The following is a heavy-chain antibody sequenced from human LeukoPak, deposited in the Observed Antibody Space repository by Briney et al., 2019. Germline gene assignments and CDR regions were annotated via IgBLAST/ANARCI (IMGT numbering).Heavy chain of an antibody. CDR1: GFTFSSYA. Sequence: PGRSLRLSCAASGFTFSSYAMHWVRQAPGKRLEWVAVISYDGSNKYYADSVKGRFTISRDNSKNTLYLQMNSLRAEDTAVYYCANGALGYCSSTSCSYIDYWGQGTLVTVSS. CDR2: ISYDGSNK. D-gene: IGHD2-2*01. V-gene: IGHV3-30*04. CDR3: ANGALGYCSSTSCSYIDY. J-gene: IGHJ4*02.